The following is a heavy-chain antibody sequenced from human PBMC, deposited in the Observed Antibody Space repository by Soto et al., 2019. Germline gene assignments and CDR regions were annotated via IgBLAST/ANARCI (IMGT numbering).Heavy chain of an antibody. CDR1: GFTFSSYW. Sequence: GGSLRLSCAASGFTFSSYWMHWVRQAPGKGLVWVSRINSDGSSTSYADSVKGRFTISRDNAKNTLYLQMNSLRAEDTAVYYSARPCSGGSCFDYWGQGTLVTVSS. CDR3: ARPCSGGSCFDY. J-gene: IGHJ4*02. CDR2: INSDGSST. D-gene: IGHD2-15*01. V-gene: IGHV3-74*01.